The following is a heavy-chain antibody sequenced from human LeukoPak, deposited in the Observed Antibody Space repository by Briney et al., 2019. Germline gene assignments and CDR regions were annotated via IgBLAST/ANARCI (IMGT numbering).Heavy chain of an antibody. Sequence: SETLSLTCAVYGGSFSGYYWSWIRQPPGKGLEWIGEINHSGSTNYNPSLKSRVTISVDTSKNQFSLKLSSVTAADTAVYYCARALAYCSGGSCTRGYNWFDPWGQGTLVTVPS. J-gene: IGHJ5*02. V-gene: IGHV4-34*01. CDR1: GGSFSGYY. CDR2: INHSGST. D-gene: IGHD2-15*01. CDR3: ARALAYCSGGSCTRGYNWFDP.